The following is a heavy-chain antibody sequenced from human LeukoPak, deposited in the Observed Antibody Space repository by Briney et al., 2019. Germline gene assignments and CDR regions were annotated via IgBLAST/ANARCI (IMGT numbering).Heavy chain of an antibody. Sequence: ASVKVSCKASGYTFSDYYMYWVRQAPGQGLEWMGWINPNSGGTNYAQKFQGRVTMTRDTSISTAYMELSRLRSDDTAVYYCARETPPLYCSGGSCPGDYWGQGTLVTVSS. V-gene: IGHV1-2*02. CDR1: GYTFSDYY. D-gene: IGHD2-15*01. J-gene: IGHJ4*02. CDR2: INPNSGGT. CDR3: ARETPPLYCSGGSCPGDY.